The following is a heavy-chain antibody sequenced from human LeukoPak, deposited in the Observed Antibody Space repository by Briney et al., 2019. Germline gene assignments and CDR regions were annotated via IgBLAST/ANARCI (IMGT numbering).Heavy chain of an antibody. V-gene: IGHV4-34*01. J-gene: IGHJ4*02. CDR2: INHGGST. CDR3: ARGYHDTLTGYSVADDY. D-gene: IGHD3-9*01. CDR1: GGSFSGYS. Sequence: SETLSLTCAVYGGSFSGYSWSWIHQPPGKGLEWIGEINHGGSTNYNPSLKSRVTISVDTSKNQFSLKLSSVTAADTAVYYCARGYHDTLTGYSVADDYWGQGILVTVSS.